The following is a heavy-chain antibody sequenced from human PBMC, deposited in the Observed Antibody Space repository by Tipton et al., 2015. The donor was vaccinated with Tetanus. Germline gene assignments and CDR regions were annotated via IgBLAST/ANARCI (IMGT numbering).Heavy chain of an antibody. CDR1: GFIISNNN. CDR2: IYRDGTT. J-gene: IGHJ6*02. Sequence: SLRLSCEASGFIISNNNMNWVRQAPGKGLEWVSVIYRDGTTHYADSVKGRFTISRDNSKNTVYLQMNSLRAEDTAVYYCARELDCSGGGCYSYGLDVWGQGTTVTVSS. CDR3: ARELDCSGGGCYSYGLDV. D-gene: IGHD2-15*01. V-gene: IGHV3-53*01.